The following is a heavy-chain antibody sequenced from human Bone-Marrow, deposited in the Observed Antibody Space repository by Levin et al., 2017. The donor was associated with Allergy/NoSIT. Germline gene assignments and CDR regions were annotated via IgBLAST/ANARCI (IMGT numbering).Heavy chain of an antibody. D-gene: IGHD6-19*01. CDR3: ARDFPENSGWKPLINDAFDM. V-gene: IGHV1-18*01. CDR1: GYTFTNYG. Sequence: GASVKVSCQGFGYTFTNYGISWVRQAPGQGLEWMGWISAYNGETNYAQKSQGRVTMTTDTSTSTAYLEVRSLRSDDTAVYYCARDFPENSGWKPLINDAFDMWGQGTVITVS. J-gene: IGHJ3*02. CDR2: ISAYNGET.